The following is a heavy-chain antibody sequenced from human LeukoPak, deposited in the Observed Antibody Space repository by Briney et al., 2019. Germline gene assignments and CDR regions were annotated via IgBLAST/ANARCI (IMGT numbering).Heavy chain of an antibody. J-gene: IGHJ5*02. CDR1: GFTFEDYA. Sequence: GRSLRLSCAASGFTFEDYAMPWVRQAPGKGLEWVSGISWNSGSIGYADSVKGRFTISRDNAKNSLYLQMNRLRAEDTALYYCAKESRWNSLGSWGQGTLVTVSS. CDR3: AKESRWNSLGS. CDR2: ISWNSGSI. V-gene: IGHV3-9*01. D-gene: IGHD1-1*01.